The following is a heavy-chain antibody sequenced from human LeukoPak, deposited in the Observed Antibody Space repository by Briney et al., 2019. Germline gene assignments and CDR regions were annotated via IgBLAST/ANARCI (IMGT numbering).Heavy chain of an antibody. CDR3: ARNYRGGDY. V-gene: IGHV3-48*03. CDR2: ISSNGSTI. CDR1: GLTLSSYE. Sequence: GGSLRLSCAASGLTLSSYEMNWVRQAPGKGLEWVSYISSNGSTIYYADSVKGRFTISRDNAKNSLYLQMNSLRAEDTAVYYCARNYRGGDYWGQGTLVTVPS. D-gene: IGHD1-7*01. J-gene: IGHJ4*02.